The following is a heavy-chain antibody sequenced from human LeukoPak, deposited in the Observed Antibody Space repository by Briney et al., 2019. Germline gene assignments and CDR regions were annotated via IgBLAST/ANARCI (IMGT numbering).Heavy chain of an antibody. J-gene: IGHJ1*01. CDR1: GFTFSNYW. CDR3: ARFIHRSGWYEYFQH. CDR2: IKEDGSEK. Sequence: GGPLRLSCAASGFTFSNYWMSWIRQAPGEGLEWVANIKEDGSEKYHVDSVTGRFTISRDNANNSLHLQMNTLRAGDTAAYYCARFIHRSGWYEYFQHWGQGTLVTVSS. V-gene: IGHV3-7*01. D-gene: IGHD6-19*01.